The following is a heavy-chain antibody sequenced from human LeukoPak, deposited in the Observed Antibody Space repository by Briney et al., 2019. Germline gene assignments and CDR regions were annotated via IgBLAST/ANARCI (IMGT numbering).Heavy chain of an antibody. Sequence: ASVKVSCKASGYTFTSYDISWVRQAPGQGLEWMGWISAYNGNTNYAQKLQGRVTMTTDTSTRTAYMDLRSLRSDDTAVYYCARADYYDSSGYYYFDYWGQGTLVTVSS. CDR2: ISAYNGNT. CDR1: GYTFTSYD. D-gene: IGHD3-22*01. V-gene: IGHV1-18*01. J-gene: IGHJ4*02. CDR3: ARADYYDSSGYYYFDY.